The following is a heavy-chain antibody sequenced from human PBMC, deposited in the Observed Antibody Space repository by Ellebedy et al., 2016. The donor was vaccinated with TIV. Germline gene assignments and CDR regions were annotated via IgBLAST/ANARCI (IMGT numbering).Heavy chain of an antibody. CDR2: ISYDGSNK. CDR3: MREGWFDP. Sequence: GESLKISCAASGFTFSSYAMHWVRQAPGKGLEWVAVISYDGSNKYYADSVKGRFTISRDNSKNTLYLQMNSLRAEDTAVYYCMREGWFDPWGQGTLVTVSS. J-gene: IGHJ5*02. CDR1: GFTFSSYA. V-gene: IGHV3-30-3*01.